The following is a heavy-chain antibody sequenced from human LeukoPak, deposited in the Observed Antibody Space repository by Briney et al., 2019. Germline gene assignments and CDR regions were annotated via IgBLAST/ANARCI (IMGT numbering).Heavy chain of an antibody. V-gene: IGHV2-5*02. CDR3: AHRDSSGYRDAFDI. D-gene: IGHD3-22*01. Sequence: SGPTLVKPTQTLTLTCTFSGFSLSTSGVGVGWIRQPPGKALEWLALIYWDDDKRYSPSLKSRLTITKDTSKNQVVLTMTNMDPVDTATYYCAHRDSSGYRDAFDIWGQGTMVTVSS. CDR2: IYWDDDK. J-gene: IGHJ3*02. CDR1: GFSLSTSGVG.